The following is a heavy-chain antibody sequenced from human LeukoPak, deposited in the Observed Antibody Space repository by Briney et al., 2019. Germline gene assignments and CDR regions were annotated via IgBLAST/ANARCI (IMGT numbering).Heavy chain of an antibody. D-gene: IGHD6-13*01. J-gene: IGHJ4*02. Sequence: SVKVSCKASGGTFISYAISWVRQAPGQGLEWMGRIIPILGIANYAQKFQGRVTITADISTSTAYMELSSLRSEDTAVYYCASVWGIAAAGTFDYGGQGTLVTVSS. CDR2: IIPILGIA. V-gene: IGHV1-69*04. CDR1: GGTFISYA. CDR3: ASVWGIAAAGTFDY.